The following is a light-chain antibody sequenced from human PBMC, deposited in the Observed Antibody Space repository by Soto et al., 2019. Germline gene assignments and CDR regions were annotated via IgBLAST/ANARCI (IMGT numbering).Light chain of an antibody. J-gene: IGLJ1*01. CDR3: CSYAGSSTYV. CDR2: EGS. CDR1: SSDVGSYNL. Sequence: QSALTQPASVSGSRGQSITMSCTGTSSDVGSYNLVSWYQQHPGKAPKLMIYEGSKRPSGVSNRFSGSKSGNTASLTISGLQAEDEADYYCCSYAGSSTYVFGTGTKLTVL. V-gene: IGLV2-23*01.